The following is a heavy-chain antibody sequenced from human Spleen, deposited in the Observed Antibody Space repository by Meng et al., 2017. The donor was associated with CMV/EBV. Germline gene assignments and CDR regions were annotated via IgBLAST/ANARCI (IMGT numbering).Heavy chain of an antibody. J-gene: IGHJ5*01. D-gene: IGHD1-26*01. V-gene: IGHV3-23*01. CDR3: ANSMIVGVTMWFEY. CDR1: GFTFSNNA. CDR2: ISGSGDTA. Sequence: GGSLRLSCAASGFTFSNNAMSWVRQAPGKGLEWVSVISGSGDTANYADSVKGRFTIARDNSKNALYLQMNSLRAEDTAVYYCANSMIVGVTMWFEYWGQGTLVTVSS.